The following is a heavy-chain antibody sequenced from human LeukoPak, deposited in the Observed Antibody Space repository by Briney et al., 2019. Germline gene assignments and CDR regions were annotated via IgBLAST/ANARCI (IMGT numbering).Heavy chain of an antibody. V-gene: IGHV4-61*02. CDR3: AREGASWGFT. Sequence: SETLSLTCTVSGDSISSGRYYWSWIRQPAGKGLEWIGRIHSSGGTEYYPSLRRRVTISVDTAKNQFSLKLTSVTAADTAVYYCAREGASWGFTWGQGTLVTVSS. CDR2: IHSSGGT. D-gene: IGHD2-2*01. J-gene: IGHJ5*02. CDR1: GDSISSGRYY.